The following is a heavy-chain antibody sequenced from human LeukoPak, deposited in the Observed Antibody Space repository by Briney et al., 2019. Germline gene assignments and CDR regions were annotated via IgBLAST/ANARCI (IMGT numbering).Heavy chain of an antibody. V-gene: IGHV4-4*07. D-gene: IGHD2-15*01. J-gene: IGHJ4*02. CDR3: ARHYSANSFDY. Sequence: SETLSLTCTVSGGSISTYYWSWIRQPAGKGLQWIGRIYSSGSTSYNPSLKSRVTISVDTSKNQFSLKLSSVTAADTAVYYCARHYSANSFDYWGQGTLVTVSS. CDR2: IYSSGST. CDR1: GGSISTYY.